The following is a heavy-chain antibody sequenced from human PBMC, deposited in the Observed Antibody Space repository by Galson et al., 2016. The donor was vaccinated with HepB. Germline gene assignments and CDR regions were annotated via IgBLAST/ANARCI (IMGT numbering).Heavy chain of an antibody. J-gene: IGHJ4*02. Sequence: SLRLSCAASGFTFTTYGMHWVRRAPGKGLESVAIISFDGTNKYYADSVKGRFTTSRDNSKNTLYLQMNSLRVEDTAVYYCARGGNYGYTWGLGTLVTVSS. V-gene: IGHV3-30*03. CDR2: ISFDGTNK. D-gene: IGHD1-26*01. CDR1: GFTFTTYG. CDR3: ARGGNYGYT.